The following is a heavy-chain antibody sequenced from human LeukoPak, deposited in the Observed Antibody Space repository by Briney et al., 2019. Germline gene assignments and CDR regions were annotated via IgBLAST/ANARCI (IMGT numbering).Heavy chain of an antibody. V-gene: IGHV4-34*01. Sequence: SETLSLTCTVSGGSISSYYWSWIRQPPGKGLEWIGEINHSGSTNYNPSLKSRVTISVDTSKNQFSLKLSSVTAADTAVYYCARGGITMVRGVISGTNYYYGMDVWGQGTTVTVSS. D-gene: IGHD3-10*01. CDR2: INHSGST. CDR1: GGSISSYY. J-gene: IGHJ6*02. CDR3: ARGGITMVRGVISGTNYYYGMDV.